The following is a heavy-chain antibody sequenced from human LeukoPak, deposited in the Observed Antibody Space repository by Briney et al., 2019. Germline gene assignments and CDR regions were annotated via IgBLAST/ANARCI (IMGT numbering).Heavy chain of an antibody. CDR1: GYTFTSYG. D-gene: IGHD3-22*01. CDR3: ARDSSAYYYDSSGYYLGIKSYYFDY. CDR2: ISAYNGNT. Sequence: ASVKVSCKASGYTFTSYGISWVRQAPGQGLEWMGWISAYNGNTNYAQKLQGRVTMTTDTSTSTAYMELRSLRSDDTAVYYCARDSSAYYYDSSGYYLGIKSYYFDYWAREPWSPSPQ. J-gene: IGHJ4*02. V-gene: IGHV1-18*01.